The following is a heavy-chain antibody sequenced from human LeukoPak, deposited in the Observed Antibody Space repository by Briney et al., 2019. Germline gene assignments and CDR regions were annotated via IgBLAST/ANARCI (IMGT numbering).Heavy chain of an antibody. CDR3: ATPPNDHGDYDY. Sequence: GESQKISCQASGYSFTSYWIGWVRQMPGKGLEWMGVIYPGDSDTRYRPSFQGQVTISADKSISTAYLQWSSLEASDTAMYYCATPPNDHGDYDYWGQGTLVTVSS. CDR2: IYPGDSDT. V-gene: IGHV5-51*01. D-gene: IGHD4-17*01. CDR1: GYSFTSYW. J-gene: IGHJ4*02.